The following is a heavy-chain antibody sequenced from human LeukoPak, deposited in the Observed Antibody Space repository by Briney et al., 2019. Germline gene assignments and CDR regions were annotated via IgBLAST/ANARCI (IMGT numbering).Heavy chain of an antibody. CDR3: ARDQSGSLDY. CDR2: INQDASTK. D-gene: IGHD1-26*01. J-gene: IGHJ4*02. CDR1: GFTFRNTW. V-gene: IGHV3-7*01. Sequence: GGSLRLSCAASGFTFRNTWMAWVRQAPGKGLEGVANINQDASTKHYVDSVKGHFTISSDNAKNSLYLQMNSLTAEDTAVYYCARDQSGSLDYWGQGTLVTVSS.